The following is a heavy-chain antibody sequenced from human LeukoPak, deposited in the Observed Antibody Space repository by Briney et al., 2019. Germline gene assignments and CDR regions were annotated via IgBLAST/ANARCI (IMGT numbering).Heavy chain of an antibody. Sequence: PSETLSLTCAVYGGSFSGYYWSWIRQPPGKGLEWIGEINHSGSTNYNPSLKSRVTISVDTSKNQFSLKLSSVTAADTAVYYCARGFSTTVIRGHRYFDLWGRGTLVTVSS. CDR3: ARGFSTTVIRGHRYFDL. V-gene: IGHV4-34*01. D-gene: IGHD4-17*01. CDR1: GGSFSGYY. J-gene: IGHJ2*01. CDR2: INHSGST.